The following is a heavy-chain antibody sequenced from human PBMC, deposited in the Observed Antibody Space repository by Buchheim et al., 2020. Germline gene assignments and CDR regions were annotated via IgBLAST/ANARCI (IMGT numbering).Heavy chain of an antibody. D-gene: IGHD4-17*01. CDR1: GFTLSDYW. V-gene: IGHV3-74*01. J-gene: IGHJ6*02. CDR3: ARDDYGDYKYYYGMDV. Sequence: EVQLVESGGGLVQPGGSLRLSCAASGFTLSDYWMHWVRQAPGEGLVWVSRINSDGSITTYADSVEGRFTISRDNAKNTRYLQMNSLRAEDTAVYYCARDDYGDYKYYYGMDVWGQGTT. CDR2: INSDGSIT.